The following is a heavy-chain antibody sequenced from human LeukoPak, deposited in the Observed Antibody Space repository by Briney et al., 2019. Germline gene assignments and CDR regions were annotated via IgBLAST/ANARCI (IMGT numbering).Heavy chain of an antibody. CDR1: GXTVSSNY. D-gene: IGHD6-6*01. CDR3: ASSVGDSRSSNWFDP. V-gene: IGHV3-66*01. J-gene: IGHJ5*02. Sequence: TGGSLRLSCAASGXTVSSNYMTWVRQAPGKGLEWVSVIYSGGTTYYADSVKGRFITSRDNSKNTLYLQMNSLRAEDTAVYYCASSVGDSRSSNWFDPWGQGTLVTVSS. CDR2: IYSGGTT.